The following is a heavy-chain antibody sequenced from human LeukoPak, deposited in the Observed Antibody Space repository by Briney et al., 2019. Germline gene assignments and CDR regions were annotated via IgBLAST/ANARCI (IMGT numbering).Heavy chain of an antibody. CDR3: ARDGVRTGFDY. CDR2: INPSGGST. J-gene: IGHJ4*02. CDR1: GYTFTSYY. V-gene: IGHV1-46*01. D-gene: IGHD1-1*01. Sequence: GASVKVSCKASGYTFTSYYMHWVRQAPGQGLEWMGIINPSGGSTSYAQKFQGRVTMTRDTSTSTVYMELSSLRSEDTAAYYCARDGVRTGFDYWGQGTLVTVSS.